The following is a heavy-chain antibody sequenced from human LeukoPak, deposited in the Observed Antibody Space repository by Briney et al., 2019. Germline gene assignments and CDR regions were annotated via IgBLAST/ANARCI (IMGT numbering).Heavy chain of an antibody. CDR1: GFTVSSNY. CDR3: ASDYYGSGSYYYY. Sequence: GGSLRLSCAASGFTVSSNYMSWVRQAPGKGLEWVSVIYSGGTYYADSVKGRFTISRDNSKNTLYLQMNSLRAEDTAVYYCASDYYGSGSYYYYWGQGTLVTVSS. V-gene: IGHV3-66*01. J-gene: IGHJ4*02. D-gene: IGHD3-10*01. CDR2: IYSGGT.